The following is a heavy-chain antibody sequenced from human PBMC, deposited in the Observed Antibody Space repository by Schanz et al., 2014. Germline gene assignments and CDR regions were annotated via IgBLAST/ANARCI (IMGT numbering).Heavy chain of an antibody. V-gene: IGHV3-74*01. D-gene: IGHD3-10*01. J-gene: IGHJ4*02. CDR3: AKYRGYYRVSGSYRELEY. CDR1: GFTFSSYW. Sequence: EVQLVESGGGIVQPGGSLRLSCAASGFTFSSYWMHWVRQVPGKGLVWVSRIKSDGSSTSYADSVKGRFTISRDNAKNTLYLQMNSLRAEDTAVYYCAKYRGYYRVSGSYRELEYWGQGTLVTVSS. CDR2: IKSDGSST.